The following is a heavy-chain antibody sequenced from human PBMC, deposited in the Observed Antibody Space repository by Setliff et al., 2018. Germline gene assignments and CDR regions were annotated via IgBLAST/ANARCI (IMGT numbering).Heavy chain of an antibody. CDR3: ARLRGAFDY. CDR2: IYYSGST. V-gene: IGHV4-59*01. CDR1: GGSISSYY. J-gene: IGHJ4*02. Sequence: SETLSLTCTVSGGSISSYYWSWIRQPPGKRLEWIGYIYYSGSTNYNPFLESRVTISVDTSKNQFSLRLNSATAADTAVYYCARLRGAFDYWGQGTLVTVSS. D-gene: IGHD3-16*01.